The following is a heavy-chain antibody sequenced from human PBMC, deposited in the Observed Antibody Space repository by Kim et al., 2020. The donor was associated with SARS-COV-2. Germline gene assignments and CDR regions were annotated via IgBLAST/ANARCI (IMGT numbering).Heavy chain of an antibody. D-gene: IGHD3-3*01. Sequence: GGSLRLSCAASGFTFSSYAMSWVRQAPGKGLEWVSAISGSVGGASYADSVTGRFTISRDNSKNTLYLQMNSLRAEDKAVYYCEKATSDYDFWSGYYGGLEDGMDVWGQGTTVTVSS. CDR3: EKATSDYDFWSGYYGGLEDGMDV. V-gene: IGHV3-23*01. J-gene: IGHJ6*02. CDR1: GFTFSSYA. CDR2: ISGSVGGA.